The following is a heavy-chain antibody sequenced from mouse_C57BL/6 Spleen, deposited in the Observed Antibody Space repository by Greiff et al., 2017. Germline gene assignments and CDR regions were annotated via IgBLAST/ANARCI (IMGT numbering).Heavy chain of an antibody. Sequence: QVHVKQSGAELVKPGASVKISCKASGYAFSSYWMNWVKQRPGKGLEWIGQIYPGDGDTNYNGKFKGKATLTADKSSSTAYMQLSSLTSEDSAVYFCAREGVLRFFDYWGQGTTLTVSS. CDR1: GYAFSSYW. CDR3: AREGVLRFFDY. J-gene: IGHJ2*01. CDR2: IYPGDGDT. V-gene: IGHV1-80*01. D-gene: IGHD1-1*01.